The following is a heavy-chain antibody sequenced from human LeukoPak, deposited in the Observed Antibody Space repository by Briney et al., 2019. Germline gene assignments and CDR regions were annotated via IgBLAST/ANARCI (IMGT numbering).Heavy chain of an antibody. CDR3: ARRGYSYGWVSYYYMDV. V-gene: IGHV4-34*01. D-gene: IGHD5-18*01. CDR2: INHSGST. CDR1: GGSSSGYY. J-gene: IGHJ6*03. Sequence: PSETLSLTSAVYGGSSSGYYWSSIRHPPRKGLEWIGEINHSGSTNYNPSLKSRVTISVDTSTNQFSLKLSSVTAADTAVYYCARRGYSYGWVSYYYMDVWGKGTTVTVSS.